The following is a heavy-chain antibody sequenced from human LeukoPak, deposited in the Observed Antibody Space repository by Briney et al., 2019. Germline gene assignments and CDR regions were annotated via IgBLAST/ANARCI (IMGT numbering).Heavy chain of an antibody. V-gene: IGHV3-74*01. CDR2: INSDGSST. CDR3: AKMEFGGFSYFDY. CDR1: GFTLSRYW. Sequence: GGSLRLSCAASGFTLSRYWMDWVRQTPGKGLMWVSRINSDGSSTIYADSVKGRFTISRDNSKNTLYLQMNSLRAEDTAVYYCAKMEFGGFSYFDYWGQGTLVTVSS. D-gene: IGHD3-16*01. J-gene: IGHJ4*02.